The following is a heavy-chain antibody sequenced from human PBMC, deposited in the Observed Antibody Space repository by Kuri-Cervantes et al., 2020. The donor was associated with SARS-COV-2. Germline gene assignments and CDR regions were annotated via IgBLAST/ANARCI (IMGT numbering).Heavy chain of an antibody. Sequence: GGSLRLSCAASGFTFSSYWMHWVRQAPGKGLEWVSAISGSGGSTYYADSVKGRFTISRDNSKNTLYLQMNSLRAEDTAVYYCAKKGARAPNWFDPWGQGTLVTVSS. CDR1: GFTFSSYW. J-gene: IGHJ5*02. CDR2: ISGSGGST. CDR3: AKKGARAPNWFDP. V-gene: IGHV3-23*01.